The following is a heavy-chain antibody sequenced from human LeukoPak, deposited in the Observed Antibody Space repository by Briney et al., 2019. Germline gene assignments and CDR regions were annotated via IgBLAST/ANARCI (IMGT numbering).Heavy chain of an antibody. D-gene: IGHD4-17*01. Sequence: PGGSLRLSCAASGFTFSNYGMHWVRQAPGKGLEWVAFIRFDGSDKYYADSVRGRFTISRDNSKNTLYLQINSLRAEDTAVYYCAKLRAVTTQYDAFEIWGQGTMVTVSS. CDR2: IRFDGSDK. CDR3: AKLRAVTTQYDAFEI. CDR1: GFTFSNYG. V-gene: IGHV3-30*02. J-gene: IGHJ3*02.